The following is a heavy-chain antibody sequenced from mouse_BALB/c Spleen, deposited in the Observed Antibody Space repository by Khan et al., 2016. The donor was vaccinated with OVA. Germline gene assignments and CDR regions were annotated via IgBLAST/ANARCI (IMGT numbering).Heavy chain of an antibody. J-gene: IGHJ3*01. D-gene: IGHD1-2*01. CDR1: GYTFTDYY. CDR3: ARRNYCGYTFAY. Sequence: VQLQESGAELARPGASVKLSCKASGYTFTDYYINWVKQRTGQGLEWIGEISPGSGDTYYNEKFKGKATLTADKSSSTVYMQLSNLTAEASAVYFCARRNYCGYTFAYWGQGTLVTVSA. V-gene: IGHV1-77*01. CDR2: ISPGSGDT.